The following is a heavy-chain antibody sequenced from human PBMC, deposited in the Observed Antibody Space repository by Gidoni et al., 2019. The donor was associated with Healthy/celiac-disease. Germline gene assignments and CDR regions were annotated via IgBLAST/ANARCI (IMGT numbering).Heavy chain of an antibody. CDR2: IYWDDDK. V-gene: IGHV2-5*02. CDR3: AHRRDDGEAFDI. CDR1: GLSLSTSGVC. J-gene: IGHJ3*02. Sequence: ITLKESGPTLVKPTQTLTLTCTFSGLSLSTSGVCVVWIRQPPGKALEWLALIYWDDDKRYSPSLKSRLTITKDTSKNQVVLTMTNMDPVDTATYYCAHRRDDGEAFDIWGQGTMVTVSS.